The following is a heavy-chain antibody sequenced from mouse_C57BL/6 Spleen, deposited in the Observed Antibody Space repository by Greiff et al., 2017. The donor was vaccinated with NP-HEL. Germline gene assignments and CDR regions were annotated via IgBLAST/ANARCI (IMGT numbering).Heavy chain of an antibody. Sequence: QVQLQQSGTELVKPGASVKLSCKASGYTFTSYWMHWVKQRPGQGLEWIGNINPSNGGTNYNEKFKSKATLTVDKSSSTAYMQLSSLTSEDSAVYYCARGDYGSSLFAYWGQGTLVTVSA. D-gene: IGHD1-1*01. CDR2: INPSNGGT. CDR3: ARGDYGSSLFAY. V-gene: IGHV1-53*01. CDR1: GYTFTSYW. J-gene: IGHJ3*01.